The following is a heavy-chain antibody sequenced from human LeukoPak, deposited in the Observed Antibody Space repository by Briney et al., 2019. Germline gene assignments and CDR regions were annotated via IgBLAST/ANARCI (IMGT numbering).Heavy chain of an antibody. Sequence: SVKVSCKASGGTFSSYAISWVRQAPGQRLEWMGRIIPIFGIANYAQKFQGRVTITADKSTSTAYMELSSLRSEDTAVYYCARDSGYGSGSYYSSGFDPWGQGTLVTVSS. CDR1: GGTFSSYA. D-gene: IGHD3-10*01. CDR3: ARDSGYGSGSYYSSGFDP. V-gene: IGHV1-69*04. CDR2: IIPIFGIA. J-gene: IGHJ5*02.